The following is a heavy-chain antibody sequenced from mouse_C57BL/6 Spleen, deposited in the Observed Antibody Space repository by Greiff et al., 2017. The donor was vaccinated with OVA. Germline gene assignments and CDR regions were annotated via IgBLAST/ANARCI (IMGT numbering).Heavy chain of an antibody. Sequence: EVQGVESGGGLVKPGGSLKLSCAASGFTFSSYAMSWVRQTPEKRLEWVATISDGGSYTYYPDNVKGRFTISRDNAKNNLYLQRSHLKTEDTAMYYCARDNDGYHYYAMDYWGQGTSVTVSS. J-gene: IGHJ4*01. CDR2: ISDGGSYT. CDR1: GFTFSSYA. CDR3: ARDNDGYHYYAMDY. V-gene: IGHV5-4*01. D-gene: IGHD2-3*01.